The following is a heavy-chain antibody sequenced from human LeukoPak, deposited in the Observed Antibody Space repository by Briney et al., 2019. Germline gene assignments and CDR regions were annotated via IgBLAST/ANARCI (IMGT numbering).Heavy chain of an antibody. D-gene: IGHD3-10*01. J-gene: IGHJ5*02. Sequence: GESLKISCKGSGYSFTSYWIGWVRQMPGKGLEWMGIIYPGDSDTRYSPSFQGQVTISADKSFSTAYLQWSSLEASDTAMYYCARHYYGSGSYYTPFGPWGQGTLVTVSS. CDR3: ARHYYGSGSYYTPFGP. CDR1: GYSFTSYW. V-gene: IGHV5-51*01. CDR2: IYPGDSDT.